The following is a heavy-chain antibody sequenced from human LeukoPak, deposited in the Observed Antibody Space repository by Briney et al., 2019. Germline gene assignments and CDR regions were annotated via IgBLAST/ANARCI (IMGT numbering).Heavy chain of an antibody. CDR2: INPNSGGT. CDR3: ARVVAEKGGAFDI. V-gene: IGHV1-2*02. CDR1: GYTFTGYY. Sequence: ASVKVSCKASGYTFTGYYMHWVRQAPGQGLEWMGWINPNSGGTNYAQKFQGRVTMTRDTSISTAYMELSRLRSDDTAVYYCARVVAEKGGAFDIWGQGTMVTVSS. J-gene: IGHJ3*02. D-gene: IGHD2-15*01.